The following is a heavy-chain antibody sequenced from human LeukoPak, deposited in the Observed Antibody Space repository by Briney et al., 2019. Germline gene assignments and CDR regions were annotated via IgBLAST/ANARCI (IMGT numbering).Heavy chain of an antibody. V-gene: IGHV3-23*01. CDR2: ISGRGGST. D-gene: IGHD4-17*01. J-gene: IGHJ5*02. CDR3: AKDNLYPRTVTPRPGWFDP. CDR1: GFTFNNYA. Sequence: GGSLRLSCTASGFTFNNYALSWVRQAPGKGLKWISAISGRGGSTYYADSVKGRFTISRDNSKKTLYLQMNSLRAEDTAIYYCAKDNLYPRTVTPRPGWFDPWGQGTLVSVSS.